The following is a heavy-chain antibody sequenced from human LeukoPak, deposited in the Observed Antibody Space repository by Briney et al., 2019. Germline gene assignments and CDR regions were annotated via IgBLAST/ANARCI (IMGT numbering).Heavy chain of an antibody. Sequence: SETLSLTCTVSGGSISSYYWTWIRQPPGKTLEWIGYSYYSGSTKYNPSLKSRVTISVDTSNNQFSLNLRSVTAADTAVYYCATTTSGGDAFDIWGQGTMVTVSS. V-gene: IGHV4-59*01. D-gene: IGHD1-26*01. CDR3: ATTTSGGDAFDI. CDR1: GGSISSYY. J-gene: IGHJ3*02. CDR2: SYYSGST.